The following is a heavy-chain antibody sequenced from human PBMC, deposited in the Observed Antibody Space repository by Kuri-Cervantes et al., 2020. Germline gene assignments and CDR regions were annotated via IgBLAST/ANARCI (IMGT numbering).Heavy chain of an antibody. CDR3: ARVQSRLWFRRGYFDY. CDR2: ISAYNGNT. J-gene: IGHJ4*02. CDR1: GYTFTSYG. Sequence: ASVKVSCKASGYTFTSYGISWVRQAPGQGLEWMGWISAYNGNTNYAQKFQGRVTMTRNTSISTAYMELSSLRSEDTAVYYCARVQSRLWFRRGYFDYWGQGTLVTVSS. V-gene: IGHV1-18*01. D-gene: IGHD3-10*01.